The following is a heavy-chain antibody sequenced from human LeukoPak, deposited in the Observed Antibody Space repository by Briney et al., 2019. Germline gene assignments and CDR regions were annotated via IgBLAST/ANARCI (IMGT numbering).Heavy chain of an antibody. J-gene: IGHJ6*04. CDR1: GFTFSSYE. V-gene: IGHV3-48*03. CDR2: ISSSGSTI. Sequence: PGGSLRLSCAASGFTFSSYEMNWVRQAPGKGLEWVSYISSSGSTIYYADSVKGRFTISRDNAKNSLYLQMISLRAEDTAVYYCARVGIQLWLQDYYYGMDVWGKGTTVTVSS. D-gene: IGHD5-18*01. CDR3: ARVGIQLWLQDYYYGMDV.